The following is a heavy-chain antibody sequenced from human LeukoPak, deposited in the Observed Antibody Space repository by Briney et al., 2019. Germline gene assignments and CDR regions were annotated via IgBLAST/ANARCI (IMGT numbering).Heavy chain of an antibody. CDR2: IYYSGST. D-gene: IGHD3-3*01. CDR1: GGSISSYY. V-gene: IGHV4-59*12. CDR3: ARGYYDFWSGYLDDVYGFDY. Sequence: SETLSLTCTVSGGSISSYYWSWIRQPPGKGLEWIGYIYYSGSTNYNPSLKSRVTISVDTSKNQFSLKLSSVTAADTAVYYCARGYYDFWSGYLDDVYGFDYWGQGTLVTVSS. J-gene: IGHJ4*02.